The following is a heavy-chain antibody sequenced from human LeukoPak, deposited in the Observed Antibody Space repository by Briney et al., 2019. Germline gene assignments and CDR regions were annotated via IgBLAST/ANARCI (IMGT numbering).Heavy chain of an antibody. V-gene: IGHV4-59*08. CDR2: IYHSGST. D-gene: IGHD2-15*01. CDR1: GGSIRSYY. J-gene: IGHJ5*02. CDR3: ARQQCNGGSCYSRAIWFDP. Sequence: PSETLSLTCTVPGGSIRSYYWSWIRQPPGKGLEWIGHIYHSGSTNYNPSLKSRVTMSVDTSKNQFSLRLSSATAADTAVFYCARQQCNGGSCYSRAIWFDPWGQGTLVTVSS.